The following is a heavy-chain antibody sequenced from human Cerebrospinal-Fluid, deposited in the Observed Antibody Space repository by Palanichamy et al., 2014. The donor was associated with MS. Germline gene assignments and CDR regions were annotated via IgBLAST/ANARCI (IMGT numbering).Heavy chain of an antibody. CDR3: ARTYFYGSENRQEYDWFDP. Sequence: QVQLVQSGGEVKKPGASVKVSCKTSGYSFSGYGISWVRQAPGQGLEWVGWISTYNGKKNSAQTLRGRLTMTTDTSTSTAYMELRSLRSDDTAVYYCARTYFYGSENRQEYDWFDPWGQGTLVTVSS. CDR2: ISTYNGKK. CDR1: GYSFSGYG. V-gene: IGHV1-18*01. J-gene: IGHJ5*02. D-gene: IGHD2/OR15-2a*01.